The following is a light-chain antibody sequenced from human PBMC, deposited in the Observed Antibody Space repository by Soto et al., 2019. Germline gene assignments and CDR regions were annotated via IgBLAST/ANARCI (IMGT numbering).Light chain of an antibody. CDR2: DDK. J-gene: IGLJ3*02. V-gene: IGLV3-21*02. Sequence: SYELTQPPSVSVAPGQTATITCGGDNIGSRSVHWYQQRPGQAPVLVVYDDKERPSGIPERFSGSNSGNTATLTITRVEDGDEADYYCQVWVSNREWVFGGGTKLTVL. CDR3: QVWVSNREWV. CDR1: NIGSRS.